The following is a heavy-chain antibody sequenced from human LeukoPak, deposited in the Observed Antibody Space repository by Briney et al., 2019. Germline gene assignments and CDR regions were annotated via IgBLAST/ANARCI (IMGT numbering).Heavy chain of an antibody. CDR1: GFTFSNAW. D-gene: IGHD2-15*01. CDR2: IKSKTDGGTI. Sequence: GGSLRLSCAASGFTFSNAWMSWVRQAPGKGLECVGRIKSKTDGGTIDYAAPVKGRFSISRDDSKNTVYLQMNSLKTEDTAVYYCATEGYCSGGSCYSFDNWGQGTLVTVSS. V-gene: IGHV3-15*01. J-gene: IGHJ4*02. CDR3: ATEGYCSGGSCYSFDN.